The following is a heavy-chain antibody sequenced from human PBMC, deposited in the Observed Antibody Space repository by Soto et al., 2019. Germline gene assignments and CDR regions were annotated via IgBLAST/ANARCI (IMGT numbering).Heavy chain of an antibody. Sequence: SETQSLTCTVSGGSISSYYWSWIRQPPGKGLEWIGYIYYSGSTNYNPSLKSRVTISVDTSKNQFSLKLSSVTAADTAVYYCARVYGDCFDYWGQGTLVTVS. CDR3: ARVYGDCFDY. CDR1: GGSISSYY. D-gene: IGHD4-17*01. J-gene: IGHJ4*02. V-gene: IGHV4-59*01. CDR2: IYYSGST.